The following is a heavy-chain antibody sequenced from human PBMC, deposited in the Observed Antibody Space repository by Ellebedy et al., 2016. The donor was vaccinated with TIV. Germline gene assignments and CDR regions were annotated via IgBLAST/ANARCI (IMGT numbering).Heavy chain of an antibody. D-gene: IGHD6-13*01. CDR2: ISSSGTNI. Sequence: GESLKISCAGSGFTFSDYYMTWIRQAPGKGLECVSYISSSGTNIYYSDSVRGRFTISRDNADKSLYLQMNSLRVEDTAVYYCARGSGSSSWYTYGLDVWGQGTTVTVSS. CDR3: ARGSGSSSWYTYGLDV. CDR1: GFTFSDYY. V-gene: IGHV3-11*04. J-gene: IGHJ6*02.